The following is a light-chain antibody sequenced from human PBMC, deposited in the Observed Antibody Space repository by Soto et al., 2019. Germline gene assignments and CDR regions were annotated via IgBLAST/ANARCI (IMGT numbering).Light chain of an antibody. V-gene: IGKV1-39*01. J-gene: IGKJ1*01. CDR3: QQYGSSGT. CDR2: AAS. CDR1: QIISSY. Sequence: DIQMTQSPYSLAAAVGGRFTITCRASQIISSYLNWYQQKPGKAPKLLISAASSLESGVPSRFSGSGSGTDFTLTISRLETEDFAVYYCQQYGSSGTFGQGTKVDIK.